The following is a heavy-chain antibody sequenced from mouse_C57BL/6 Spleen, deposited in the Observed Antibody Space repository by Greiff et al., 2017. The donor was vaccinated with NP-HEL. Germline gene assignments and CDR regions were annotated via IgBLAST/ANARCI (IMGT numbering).Heavy chain of an antibody. Sequence: VQLQQSGAELVRPGASVTLSCKASGYTFTDYEMHWVKQTPVHGLEWIGAIDPETGGTAYNQKFKGKAILTADQSSSTAYMELRSLTSEDSAVYYCTRWGYYYGSTPFAYWGQGTLVTVSA. CDR3: TRWGYYYGSTPFAY. CDR2: IDPETGGT. D-gene: IGHD1-1*01. V-gene: IGHV1-15*01. J-gene: IGHJ3*01. CDR1: GYTFTDYE.